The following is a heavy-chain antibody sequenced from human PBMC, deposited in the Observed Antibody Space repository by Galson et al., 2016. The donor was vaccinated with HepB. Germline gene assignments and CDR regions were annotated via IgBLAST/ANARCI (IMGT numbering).Heavy chain of an antibody. J-gene: IGHJ6*02. V-gene: IGHV1-18*01. CDR2: ISALNGNT. Sequence: SVKVSCKASGYTFTNYGINWVRQAPGQGLEWMGWISALNGNTNYTQKLQGRVTLSADTSTSTSYMELTSLTSEETATYYCATLGPYYYAFDVWGQGTTVTVSS. CDR3: ATLGPYYYAFDV. CDR1: GYTFTNYG. D-gene: IGHD3-3*02.